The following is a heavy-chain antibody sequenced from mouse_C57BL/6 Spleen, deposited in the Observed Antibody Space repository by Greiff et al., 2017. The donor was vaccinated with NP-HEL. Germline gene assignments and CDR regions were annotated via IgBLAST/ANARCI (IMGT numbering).Heavy chain of an antibody. Sequence: VQLQQPGAELVKPGASVKMSCKASGYTFTSYWITWVKQRPGQGLEWIGDIYPGSGSTNYNEKFKSKATLTVDTSSSTAYMQLSSLTSEDSAVYYCARRHYSNYGAMDYWGQGTSVTVSS. CDR3: ARRHYSNYGAMDY. J-gene: IGHJ4*01. CDR1: GYTFTSYW. D-gene: IGHD2-5*01. CDR2: IYPGSGST. V-gene: IGHV1-55*01.